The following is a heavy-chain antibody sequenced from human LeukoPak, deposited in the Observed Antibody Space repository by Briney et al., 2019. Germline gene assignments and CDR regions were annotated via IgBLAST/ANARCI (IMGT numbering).Heavy chain of an antibody. CDR2: INSDGSST. D-gene: IGHD5-18*01. J-gene: IGHJ6*02. CDR1: GFTFSSYW. Sequence: GGSLRLSCAASGFTFSSYWMHWVRQAPGKGLVWVSRINSDGSSTSYADSVKGRFTISRDNAKNTLYLQMNSLRAEDTAVYYCARGGYSYGYYYYYGMDVWGQGTMVTVSS. V-gene: IGHV3-74*01. CDR3: ARGGYSYGYYYYYGMDV.